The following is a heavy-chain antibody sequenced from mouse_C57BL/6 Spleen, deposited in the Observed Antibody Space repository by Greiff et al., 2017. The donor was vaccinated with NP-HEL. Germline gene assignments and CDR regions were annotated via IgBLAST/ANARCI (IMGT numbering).Heavy chain of an antibody. CDR1: GYAFSSYW. J-gene: IGHJ1*03. Sequence: VQLQQSGAELVKPGASVKISCKASGYAFSSYWMNWVKQRPGKGLEWIGQIYPGDGDTNYNGKFKGKATLTADKSSSTAYMQLSSLTSEDSAVYFCARWGFYYYGSSYWYYDGWGTGTTVTVAS. V-gene: IGHV1-80*01. D-gene: IGHD1-1*01. CDR3: ARWGFYYYGSSYWYYDG. CDR2: IYPGDGDT.